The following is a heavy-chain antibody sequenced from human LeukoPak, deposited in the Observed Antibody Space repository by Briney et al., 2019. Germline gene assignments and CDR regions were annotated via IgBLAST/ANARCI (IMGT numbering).Heavy chain of an antibody. J-gene: IGHJ3*02. V-gene: IGHV1-69*04. CDR1: GGTFSSYA. Sequence: ASVKVSCKTSGGTFSSYAISWVRQAPGQGLEWMGRITPILGIANYAQKFQGRVTITADKSTSTAYMELSSLRSEDTAVYYCARSITMMNDAFDIWGQGTMVTVSS. D-gene: IGHD3-22*01. CDR3: ARSITMMNDAFDI. CDR2: ITPILGIA.